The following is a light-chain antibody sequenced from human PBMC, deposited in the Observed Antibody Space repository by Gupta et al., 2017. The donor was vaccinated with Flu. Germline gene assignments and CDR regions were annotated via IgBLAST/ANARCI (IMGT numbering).Light chain of an antibody. CDR2: LNSDGSH. J-gene: IGLJ2*01. CDR3: QTWGTGHVV. Sequence: QLVLTQSPSASASLGASVKLTCTLSSGNSSYAIAWHQQQPEKGHRYLMKLNSDGSHSKGDGSPDRFSGSSSGAERYLTISSLQSEDEADYYLQTWGTGHVVFGGGTKLTVL. CDR1: SGNSSYA. V-gene: IGLV4-69*01.